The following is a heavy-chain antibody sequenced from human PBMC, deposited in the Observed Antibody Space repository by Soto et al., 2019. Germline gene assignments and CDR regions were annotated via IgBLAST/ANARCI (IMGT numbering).Heavy chain of an antibody. Sequence: ASVKVSCKASGYTFTGYYMHWVRQAPGQGLEWMGIINPSGGSTSYAQKFQGRVTMTGDTSTSTVYMELSSLRSEDTAVYYCASETTVTTTLNAFDYWGQGTLVTVSS. V-gene: IGHV1-46*03. CDR3: ASETTVTTTLNAFDY. CDR1: GYTFTGYY. D-gene: IGHD4-17*01. J-gene: IGHJ4*02. CDR2: INPSGGST.